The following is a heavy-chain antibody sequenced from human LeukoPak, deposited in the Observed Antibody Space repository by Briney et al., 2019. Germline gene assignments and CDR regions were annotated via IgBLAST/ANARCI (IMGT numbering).Heavy chain of an antibody. CDR1: GGSISSYY. J-gene: IGHJ4*02. V-gene: IGHV4-59*01. D-gene: IGHD3-9*01. CDR2: IYNSGST. Sequence: PSETLSLTCTVSGGSISSYYWSWIRQSPGKGLEWLGYIYNSGSTNYNPSLQSRVTMSLDKSKNQISLKLTSVTAADTAVYYCARDQPLGSLLRYFDYWGQGTLVTVSS. CDR3: ARDQPLGSLLRYFDY.